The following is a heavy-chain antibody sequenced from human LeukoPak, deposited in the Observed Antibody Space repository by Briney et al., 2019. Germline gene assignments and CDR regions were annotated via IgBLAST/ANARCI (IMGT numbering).Heavy chain of an antibody. V-gene: IGHV3-33*01. Sequence: GRSLRLSCAASGFAFNTYAMHWVRQAPGQGLEWVALIWHDGSHKFYSNSVRGQFTISRDNSKNTVSLQMNNLRPEDTAVYYCAINSIVVPAAMDFDYWGQGTLVTVSS. CDR2: IWHDGSHK. CDR1: GFAFNTYA. CDR3: AINSIVVPAAMDFDY. D-gene: IGHD2-2*01. J-gene: IGHJ4*02.